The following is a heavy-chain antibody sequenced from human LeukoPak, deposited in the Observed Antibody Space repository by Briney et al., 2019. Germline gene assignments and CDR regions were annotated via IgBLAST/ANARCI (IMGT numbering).Heavy chain of an antibody. V-gene: IGHV3-23*01. CDR2: ISGSGGST. CDR1: GFTFSSYA. J-gene: IGHJ4*02. CDR3: AKGIVGATRKINFFDY. D-gene: IGHD1-26*01. Sequence: GGSLRLSCAASGFTFSSYAMSWVRQAPGKGLEWVSAISGSGGSTYYADSVRGRFTISRDNSKNTLYLQMNSLRAEDTAVYYCAKGIVGATRKINFFDYWGQGTLVTVSS.